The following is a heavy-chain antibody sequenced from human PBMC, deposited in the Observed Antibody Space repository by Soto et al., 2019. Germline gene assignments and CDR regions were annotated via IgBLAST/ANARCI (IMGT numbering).Heavy chain of an antibody. J-gene: IGHJ4*02. CDR2: ISGSGGSI. CDR1: GFTFSSYA. Sequence: EVQLLESGGGLVQPGGSLRLSCAASGFTFSSYAMSWVRQAPGKGLEWVSAISGSGGSIYYADSVKGRFTISRNNSKNTLYLQMNSLRAEDTAVYYCAKSPDVILRSWGYFDYWGQGTLVTVCS. V-gene: IGHV3-23*01. D-gene: IGHD2-21*01. CDR3: AKSPDVILRSWGYFDY.